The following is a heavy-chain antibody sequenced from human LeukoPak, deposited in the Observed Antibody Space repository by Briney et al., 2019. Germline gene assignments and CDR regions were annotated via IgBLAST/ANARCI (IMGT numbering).Heavy chain of an antibody. D-gene: IGHD3-22*01. CDR2: ISYDGSNK. Sequence: GGSLRLSCAASGFTFSSYAMHWVRQAPGKGLEWVAIISYDGSNKYYADSVKGRFTISRDNSKNTLYLQMNSLRAEDTAVYYCARGKMDYDSSGYYQNWGQGTLVTVSS. V-gene: IGHV3-30*04. CDR3: ARGKMDYDSSGYYQN. CDR1: GFTFSSYA. J-gene: IGHJ4*02.